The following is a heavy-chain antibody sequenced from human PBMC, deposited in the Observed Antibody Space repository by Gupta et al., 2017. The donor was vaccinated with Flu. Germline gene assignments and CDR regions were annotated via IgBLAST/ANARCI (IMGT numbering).Heavy chain of an antibody. J-gene: IGHJ3*02. D-gene: IGHD1-26*01. V-gene: IGHV3-64D*06. Sequence: EVQLVESGGGLVQPGGSLRLRCSASGFTFSSYAIHWVRQAPGKGLEYVSAISSNGGSTYYADSVKGRFTISRDNSKNTLYLQMSSLRAEDTAVYYCVKLSGSYPPTAFDIWGQGTMVTVSS. CDR1: GFTFSSYA. CDR2: ISSNGGST. CDR3: VKLSGSYPPTAFDI.